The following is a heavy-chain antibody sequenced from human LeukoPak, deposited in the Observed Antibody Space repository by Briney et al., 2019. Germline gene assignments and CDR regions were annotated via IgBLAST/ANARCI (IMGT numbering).Heavy chain of an antibody. D-gene: IGHD4-17*01. J-gene: IGHJ2*01. CDR2: ISSSGSTI. CDR3: ARLGTTVTTPINYWYFDL. Sequence: GGSLRLSCAASGFTFSDYYMSWIRQAPGKGLEWVPYISSSGSTIYYADSVKGRFTISRDNAKNSLYLQMNSLRAEDTAVYYCARLGTTVTTPINYWYFDLWGRGTLVTVSS. V-gene: IGHV3-11*04. CDR1: GFTFSDYY.